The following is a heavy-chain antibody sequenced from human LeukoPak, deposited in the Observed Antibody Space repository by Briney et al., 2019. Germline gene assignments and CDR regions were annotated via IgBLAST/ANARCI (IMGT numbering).Heavy chain of an antibody. D-gene: IGHD3-22*01. CDR1: GGSISSHY. CDR2: IYYSGST. V-gene: IGHV4-59*11. J-gene: IGHJ4*02. CDR3: ARGGDSSGYYYPNFDY. Sequence: SETLSLTCTVSGGSISSHYWSWIRQPPGKGLEWIGYIYYSGSTNYNPSLKSRVTISVDTSKNQFSLKLSSVTAADTAVYYCARGGDSSGYYYPNFDYWGQGTLVTVSS.